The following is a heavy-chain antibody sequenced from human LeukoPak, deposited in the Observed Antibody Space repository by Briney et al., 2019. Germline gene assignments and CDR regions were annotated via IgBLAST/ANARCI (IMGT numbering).Heavy chain of an antibody. Sequence: GASVKVSCKASGYTFTSYGISWVRQAPGQGLEWMGWISTYNGHTNYARKVQGRVTMTTDTSTSTAYMELRSLRSDDTAVYYCARGSRITMIVVVTPAEYFQHWGQGTLVTVSS. D-gene: IGHD3-22*01. CDR3: ARGSRITMIVVVTPAEYFQH. CDR1: GYTFTSYG. CDR2: ISTYNGHT. V-gene: IGHV1-18*01. J-gene: IGHJ1*01.